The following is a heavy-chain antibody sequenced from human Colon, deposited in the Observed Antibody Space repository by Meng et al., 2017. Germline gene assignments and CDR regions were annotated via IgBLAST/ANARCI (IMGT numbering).Heavy chain of an antibody. D-gene: IGHD6-13*01. CDR1: VGSFSDFF. CDR3: ARGMVEQQLVLVGWFDP. CDR2: TNHSGST. V-gene: IGHV4-34*01. Sequence: QVQQHQGGAGLLRPSETLSLKCAVYVGSFSDFFWTWKGLGWIGETNHSGSTNHNASLNSRVIISPDTSKNQISLKLSSVTAADTAVYYCARGMVEQQLVLVGWFDPWGQGTLVTVSS. J-gene: IGHJ5*02.